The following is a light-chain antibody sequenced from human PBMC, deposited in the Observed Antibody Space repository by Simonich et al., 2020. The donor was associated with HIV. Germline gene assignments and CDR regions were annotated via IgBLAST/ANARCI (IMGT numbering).Light chain of an antibody. CDR3: MQNIQLPPT. Sequence: DIVMSQSPLSLPVTPGEPASISCRSSQSLLEINGYNYLDWYLQKPGQSPQLLIYLGSNRASGVPDRFSGSGSGTDFTLKISRVEAEDVGIYYCMQNIQLPPTFGPGTKVDIK. J-gene: IGKJ3*01. V-gene: IGKV2-28*01. CDR1: QSLLEINGYNY. CDR2: LGS.